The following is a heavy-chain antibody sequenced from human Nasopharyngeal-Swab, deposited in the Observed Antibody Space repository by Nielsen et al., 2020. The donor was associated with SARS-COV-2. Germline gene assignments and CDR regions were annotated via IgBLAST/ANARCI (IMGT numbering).Heavy chain of an antibody. Sequence: GESLKISCAASGFTVSSNYMSWARQAPGKGLEWVSSISSSSSYIYYADSVKGRFTISRDNAKNSLYLQMNSLRAEDTAVYYCARDGLDYDFWSAYFMDVWGQGTTVTVSS. D-gene: IGHD3-3*01. CDR1: GFTVSSNY. CDR2: ISSSSSYI. V-gene: IGHV3-21*01. J-gene: IGHJ6*02. CDR3: ARDGLDYDFWSAYFMDV.